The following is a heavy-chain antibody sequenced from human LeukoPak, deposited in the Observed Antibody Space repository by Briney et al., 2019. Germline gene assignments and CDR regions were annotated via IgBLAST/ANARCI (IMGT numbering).Heavy chain of an antibody. Sequence: PSETLSLTCTVSGGSISNYYWSWIRQPPGKGLEWIGYIYYSGSTNYNPSLNSRLTISVDTSKNQFSLKLTSVTAADTAVYYCARHSICFDPWGQGTLVTVSS. CDR3: ARHSICFDP. CDR1: GGSISNYY. V-gene: IGHV4-59*08. CDR2: IYYSGST. J-gene: IGHJ5*02.